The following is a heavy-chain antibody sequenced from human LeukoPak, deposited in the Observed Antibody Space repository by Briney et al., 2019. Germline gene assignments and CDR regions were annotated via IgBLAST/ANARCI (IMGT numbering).Heavy chain of an antibody. Sequence: GGSLRLSRAASGFTFSSFWMSWVRQVPGKGLEWVANIKDDGSENHHVDSVRGRFTISRDNAENSLNSLRAEDTAVYYCATNGHSHANWGQGTLVTVSS. CDR2: IKDDGSEN. CDR3: ATNGHSHAN. D-gene: IGHD2-2*01. J-gene: IGHJ4*02. CDR1: GFTFSSFW. V-gene: IGHV3-7*01.